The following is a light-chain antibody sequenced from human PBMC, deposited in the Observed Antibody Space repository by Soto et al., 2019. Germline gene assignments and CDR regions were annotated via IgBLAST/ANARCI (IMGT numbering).Light chain of an antibody. CDR2: WAS. J-gene: IGKJ1*01. V-gene: IGKV4-1*01. Sequence: SVMPQSPDSLAVSLREWATLHWNSSLRFVYSSNEKNYLAWYQQKPRQPTKLLLYWASNRESGVPDRLSGSGSGTDFTLTISSLQAEDVAVYYCQQYYNTRTFGQGTKVDIK. CDR1: LRFVYSSNEKNY. CDR3: QQYYNTRT.